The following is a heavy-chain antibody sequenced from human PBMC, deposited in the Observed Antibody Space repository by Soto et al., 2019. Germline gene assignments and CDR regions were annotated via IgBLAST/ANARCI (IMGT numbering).Heavy chain of an antibody. D-gene: IGHD6-19*01. CDR1: GFTFSSYG. CDR3: ASLLSGWGYGMDV. Sequence: LSCAASGFTFSSYGMHWVRQAPGKGLEWVAVIWYDGSNKYYADSVKGRFTISRDNPKNTLYLQMNSLRAEDTAVYYCASLLSGWGYGMDVWGQGTTVTVS. J-gene: IGHJ6*02. CDR2: IWYDGSNK. V-gene: IGHV3-33*01.